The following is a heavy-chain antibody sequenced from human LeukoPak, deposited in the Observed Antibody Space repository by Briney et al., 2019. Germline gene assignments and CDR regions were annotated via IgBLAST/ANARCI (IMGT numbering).Heavy chain of an antibody. J-gene: IGHJ4*02. D-gene: IGHD4-23*01. V-gene: IGHV4-59*01. CDR2: IYYSGST. CDR1: GGSISSYH. Sequence: SETLSLTCTLSGGSISSYHWSWTRQPPGKGREWIGYIYYSGSTNYNPSLKSRVTISVHTSKNQFSLKLSSVTAADTAVYYCARMGSWELAFDYWGQGTLVTVSS. CDR3: ARMGSWELAFDY.